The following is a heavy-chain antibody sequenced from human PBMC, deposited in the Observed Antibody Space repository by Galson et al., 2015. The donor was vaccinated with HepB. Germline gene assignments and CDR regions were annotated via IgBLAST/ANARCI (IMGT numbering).Heavy chain of an antibody. Sequence: SLRLSCAASGFTFRNYDMSWVRQAPGKGLEWVSVISSDGRSLYYADSVKGRFTISRDNSKNTLYLQMNSLRAGDTAVYYCAHNWNLFDYWGQGTLVAVSS. CDR1: GFTFRNYD. CDR3: AHNWNLFDY. D-gene: IGHD1-1*01. J-gene: IGHJ4*02. V-gene: IGHV3-23*03. CDR2: ISSDGRSL.